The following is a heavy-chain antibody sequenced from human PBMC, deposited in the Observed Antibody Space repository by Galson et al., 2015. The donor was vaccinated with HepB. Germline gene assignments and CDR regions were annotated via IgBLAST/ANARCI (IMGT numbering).Heavy chain of an antibody. CDR1: GFTFSAYA. D-gene: IGHD3-10*01. CDR3: VKGTGSGGIHYSDY. J-gene: IGHJ4*01. CDR2: INYGGSGT. V-gene: IGHV3-23*01. Sequence: SLRLSCAASGFTFSAYAMSWVRQAPGEGLEWVSTINYGGSGTYYPDSVKGRITISRDNYKNTLYLQMNSLRAKDTAVYYCVKGTGSGGIHYSDYWGHGTLVTVSS.